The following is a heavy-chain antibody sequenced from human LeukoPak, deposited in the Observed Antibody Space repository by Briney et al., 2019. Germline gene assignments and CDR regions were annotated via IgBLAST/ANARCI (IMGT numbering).Heavy chain of an antibody. CDR3: ARDLYCSSTSCTRMPS. J-gene: IGHJ5*02. V-gene: IGHV1-69*04. CDR1: GGTFSSYT. D-gene: IGHD2-2*01. CDR2: IIPILGIA. Sequence: SVKVSCKASGGTFSSYTISCVRQAPGQGLEWMGRIIPILGIANYAQKFQGRVTITADKSTSTAYMELSSLRSEDTAVYYRARDLYCSSTSCTRMPSWGQGTLVTVSS.